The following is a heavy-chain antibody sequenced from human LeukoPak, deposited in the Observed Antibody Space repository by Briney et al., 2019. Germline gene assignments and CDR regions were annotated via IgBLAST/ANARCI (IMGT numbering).Heavy chain of an antibody. CDR3: ARHEGADYYDSSGYFLD. J-gene: IGHJ4*02. D-gene: IGHD3-22*01. CDR1: GGSFSSYY. V-gene: IGHV4-59*08. CDR2: IYYSGST. Sequence: SETLSLTCAVYGGSFSSYYWSWIRQPPGKGLEWIGYIYYSGSTNYNPSLKSRVTISVDTSKNQFSLKLSSVTAADTAVYYCARHEGADYYDSSGYFLDWGQGTLVTVSS.